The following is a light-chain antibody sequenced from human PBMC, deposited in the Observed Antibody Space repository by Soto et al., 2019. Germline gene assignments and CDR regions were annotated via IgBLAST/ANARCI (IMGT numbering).Light chain of an antibody. Sequence: QSVLAPPPSAYGTPGRRVTISCSGSSSHIGSNTVNWYQQLPGTAPKLLIYSNNQRPSGVPDRFSGSKSGTSASLAISGLQSEDEADYYCAAWDDSLNGRYVFGTGTKVTVL. CDR3: AAWDDSLNGRYV. V-gene: IGLV1-44*01. CDR1: SSHIGSNT. CDR2: SNN. J-gene: IGLJ1*01.